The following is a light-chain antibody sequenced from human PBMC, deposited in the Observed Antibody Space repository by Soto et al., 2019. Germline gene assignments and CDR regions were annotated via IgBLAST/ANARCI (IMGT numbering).Light chain of an antibody. J-gene: IGKJ2*01. CDR1: QGISSA. CDR3: QQFNNYPYT. Sequence: AIQLTQSPASLSASVGDRVTITCRASQGISSALAWYQQKPGKAPKLLIYDASSLESGGPSRFSGSGSGTDFTLTISSLQPEDFATYYCQQFNNYPYTFGQGTKLEIK. V-gene: IGKV1D-13*01. CDR2: DAS.